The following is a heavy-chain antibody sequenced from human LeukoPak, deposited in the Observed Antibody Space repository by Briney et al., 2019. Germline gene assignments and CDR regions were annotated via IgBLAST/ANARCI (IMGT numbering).Heavy chain of an antibody. CDR2: INHNGNVN. V-gene: IGHV3-7*03. CDR1: GFTFSSYW. Sequence: GGSLRLSWAASGFTFSSYWMNWARQEPGEGLEWVASINHNGNVNYYVDSVKGRFTISRDNAKNSLYLQMSNLRAEDTAVYFCERGGGLDVWGQGATVTVSS. D-gene: IGHD3-16*01. CDR3: ERGGGLDV. J-gene: IGHJ6*02.